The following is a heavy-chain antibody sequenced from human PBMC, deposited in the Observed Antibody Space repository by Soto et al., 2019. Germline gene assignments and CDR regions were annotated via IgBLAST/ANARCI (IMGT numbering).Heavy chain of an antibody. Sequence: QVQLQESGPGLVKPSETLSLACSVFGASVNSNSWSCFRQPPGRGLEWIVEIFNSGTIHNNPSLKSRDTMSVDSQKNPVSLKLNYVTAAHTAIYYCARDLLATGPARWYFYYGLDVWGQGTAVAVAS. CDR3: ARDLLATGPARWYFYYGLDV. CDR2: IFNSGTI. V-gene: IGHV4-59*02. CDR1: GASVNSNS. J-gene: IGHJ6*02. D-gene: IGHD3-3*02.